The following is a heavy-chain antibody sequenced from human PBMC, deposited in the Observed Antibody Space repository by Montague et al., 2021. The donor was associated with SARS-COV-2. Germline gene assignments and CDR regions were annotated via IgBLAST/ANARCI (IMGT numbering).Heavy chain of an antibody. D-gene: IGHD2-15*01. V-gene: IGHV4-31*03. CDR1: GGSISSGGYY. J-gene: IGHJ3*02. CDR3: ARDTGISGAFDI. Sequence: TLSLTCTASGGSISSGGYYWGWIRQHPGKGLEWIGYIYYSGSTYYNPSLKSRVTISVDTSKNQFSLKLSSVTAADTAVYYCARDTGISGAFDIWGQGTMVTVTS. CDR2: IYYSGST.